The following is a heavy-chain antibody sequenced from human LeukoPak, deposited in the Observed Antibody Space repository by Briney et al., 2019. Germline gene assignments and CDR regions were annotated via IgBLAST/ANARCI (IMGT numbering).Heavy chain of an antibody. CDR2: INHSGST. CDR1: GGSFSGYY. J-gene: IGHJ5*02. CDR3: ARGMNYYGSGSYYNWFDP. D-gene: IGHD3-10*01. Sequence: SETLSLTCAVYGGSFSGYYWSWIRQPPGKGLEWIGEINHSGSTNYNPSLKSRVTISVDTSKHQFSLKLSSVTAADTAVYYCARGMNYYGSGSYYNWFDPWGQGTLVTVSS. V-gene: IGHV4-34*01.